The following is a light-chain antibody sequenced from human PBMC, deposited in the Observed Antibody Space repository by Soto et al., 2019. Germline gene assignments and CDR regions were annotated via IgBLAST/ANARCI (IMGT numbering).Light chain of an antibody. V-gene: IGKV3-15*01. CDR3: QQRSNWPSIT. Sequence: KVMTHSPATHSVAPWERAALSCRASQSVINNLAWYQQKPGQAPRLLIYGASTGATGIPARFSGSGSGTEFTLTISSLEPEDFAVYYCQQRSNWPSITFGQGTRLEIK. J-gene: IGKJ5*01. CDR1: QSVINN. CDR2: GAS.